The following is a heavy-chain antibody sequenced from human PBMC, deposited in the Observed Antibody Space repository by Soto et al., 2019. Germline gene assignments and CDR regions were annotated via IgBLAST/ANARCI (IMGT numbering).Heavy chain of an antibody. CDR1: NGSISSPIYY. D-gene: IGHD3-10*01. Sequence: SETLSLTCTVSNGSISSPIYYWGWIRQPPGKGLEWIGSIYHSGSTYYKPSLQRRVTISVDTSKNQFSLKLSSVTAADTAVYFCAGRSSLASVEIFFGEISNYKWFDPWGQGTLVTVSS. CDR3: AGRSSLASVEIFFGEISNYKWFDP. V-gene: IGHV4-39*01. J-gene: IGHJ5*02. CDR2: IYHSGST.